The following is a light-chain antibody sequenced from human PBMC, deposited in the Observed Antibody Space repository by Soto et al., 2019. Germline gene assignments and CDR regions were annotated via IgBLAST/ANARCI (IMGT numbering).Light chain of an antibody. CDR3: EQFNSYPLT. CDR2: DAS. Sequence: AIQLTQSPSSLSASVGDRVIITCRASQGISSALAWYQQKPGKAPKLLIYDASSLESGVPSRFSGSGSGTDFTLTISSLQPEDCATYYCEQFNSYPLTFGGGTKVEIK. J-gene: IGKJ4*01. V-gene: IGKV1-13*02. CDR1: QGISSA.